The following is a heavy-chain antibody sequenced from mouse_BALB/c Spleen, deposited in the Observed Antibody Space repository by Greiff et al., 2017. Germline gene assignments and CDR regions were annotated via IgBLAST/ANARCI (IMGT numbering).Heavy chain of an antibody. J-gene: IGHJ3*01. D-gene: IGHD3-1*01. V-gene: IGHV5-17*02. Sequence: EVNVVESGGGLVQPGGSRKLSCAASGFTFSSFGMHWVRQAPEKGLEWVAYISSGSSTIYYADTVKGRFTISRDNPKNTLFLQMTSLRSEDTAMYYCARSSSGYAWFAYWGQGTLVTVSA. CDR1: GFTFSSFG. CDR2: ISSGSSTI. CDR3: ARSSSGYAWFAY.